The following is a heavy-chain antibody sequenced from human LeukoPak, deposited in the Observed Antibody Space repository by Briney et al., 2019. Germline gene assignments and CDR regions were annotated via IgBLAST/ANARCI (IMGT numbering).Heavy chain of an antibody. D-gene: IGHD5-12*01. CDR2: ISTYNGDT. Sequence: ASVKVSCKTSGYSFTSYGISWVRQAPGQGLEWMGWISTYNGDTNYAQKLQGRVTMTTDTSTSTAYMELRSLRSDDTAVYYCAREVSDYDDYWGQGTLVTVSS. CDR1: GYSFTSYG. J-gene: IGHJ4*02. V-gene: IGHV1-18*01. CDR3: AREVSDYDDY.